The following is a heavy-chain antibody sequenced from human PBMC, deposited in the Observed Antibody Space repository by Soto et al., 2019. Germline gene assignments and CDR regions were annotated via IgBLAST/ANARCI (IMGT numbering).Heavy chain of an antibody. Sequence: ASVKVSCKASGYTFTSYGISWVRQAPGRGLEWMGWISAYNGNTNYAQKLQGRVTMTTDTSTSTAYMELRSLRSDDTAVYYCAREYTLSGYDHYYGMDVWGQGTTVTVSS. J-gene: IGHJ6*02. CDR2: ISAYNGNT. CDR1: GYTFTSYG. V-gene: IGHV1-18*01. D-gene: IGHD5-12*01. CDR3: AREYTLSGYDHYYGMDV.